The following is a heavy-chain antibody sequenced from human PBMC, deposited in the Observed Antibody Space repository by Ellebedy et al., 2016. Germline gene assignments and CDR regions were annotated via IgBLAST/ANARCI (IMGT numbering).Heavy chain of an antibody. Sequence: SETLSLXXSVSGGSINNYYWSWIRQSPGKGLEWIGYIYDSGSTNYNHSLKSRVTISVDTSKNQFSLNMSSVTAADTAVYYCSIGHYYYYIDVWGKGTTVTVSS. CDR1: GGSINNYY. J-gene: IGHJ6*03. V-gene: IGHV4-59*13. CDR2: IYDSGST. CDR3: SIGHYYYYIDV.